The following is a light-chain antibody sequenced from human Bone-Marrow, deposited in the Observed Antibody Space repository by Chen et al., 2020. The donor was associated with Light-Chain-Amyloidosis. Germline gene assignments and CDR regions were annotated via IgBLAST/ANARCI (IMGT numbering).Light chain of an antibody. CDR3: CSYGGRGSLDVV. J-gene: IGLJ2*01. CDR1: SSDVGSYNL. Sequence: QSALTQPASVSGSPGQAITLPCTATSSDVGSYNLVSWYQQHPDKAPKLLIYEDNIRPSGVSSRFSGSKSGNTASLTISGLQAEDQADYYCCSYGGRGSLDVVFGGGTKLTVL. V-gene: IGLV2-23*01. CDR2: EDN.